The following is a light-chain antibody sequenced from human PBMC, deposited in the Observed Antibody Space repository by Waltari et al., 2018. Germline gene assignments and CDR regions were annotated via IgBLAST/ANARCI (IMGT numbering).Light chain of an antibody. CDR1: QTVRSNY. J-gene: IGKJ1*01. Sequence: EIVLAQSLDTLSLSPGERATLSCRASQTVRSNYLAWFQQKPGQAPRLLIYGASSRATGIPDRFSGSGSGTDFTLTISRLEPEDFAVYYCQQYVSPPETFGHGTKVEI. CDR2: GAS. V-gene: IGKV3-20*01. CDR3: QQYVSPPET.